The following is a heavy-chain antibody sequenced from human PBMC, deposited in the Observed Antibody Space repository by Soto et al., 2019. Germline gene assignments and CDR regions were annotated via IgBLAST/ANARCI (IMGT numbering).Heavy chain of an antibody. V-gene: IGHV3-23*01. CDR2: ISGSGAGT. J-gene: IGHJ4*02. Sequence: EVQLLESGGGLVQPGGSLRLSCAASGFAFSTYAMNWVRQAPGKGLEWVSSISGSGAGTYYADSVKGRFTISRNNSKDTLYRQMTSLTAEDAPVYYFAKDRLSGYQPFVSWGQGTLVAVSS. CDR3: AKDRLSGYQPFVS. D-gene: IGHD2-2*01. CDR1: GFAFSTYA.